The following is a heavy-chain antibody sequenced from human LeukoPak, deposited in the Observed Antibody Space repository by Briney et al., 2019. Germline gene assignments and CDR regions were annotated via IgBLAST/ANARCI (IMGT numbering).Heavy chain of an antibody. CDR1: GFTFTNYD. D-gene: IGHD3-10*01. J-gene: IGHJ5*02. Sequence: ASVKVSCKATGFTFTNYDINWVRQATGQGLEWMGWMNPINGNTGYAQKFQGRVTMTRDTSISTAYMELRSLTSEDTAVYYCVRDGEGSGKRGKYWFAPWGQGTLVTVSS. CDR2: MNPINGNT. V-gene: IGHV1-8*01. CDR3: VRDGEGSGKRGKYWFAP.